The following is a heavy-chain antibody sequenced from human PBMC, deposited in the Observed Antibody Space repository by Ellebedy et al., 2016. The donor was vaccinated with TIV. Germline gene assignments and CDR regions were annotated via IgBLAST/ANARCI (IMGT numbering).Heavy chain of an antibody. V-gene: IGHV3-7*01. Sequence: GESLKISCAASGFSFSSYWMSWVRQAPGKGLEWVANIRQDGSERYYVDSVKGRFTISRDNAKNSLYLQMNSLRDEDTSVYYCATDGSYGDYRSPAHAFEIWGQGTMVTVSS. CDR3: ATDGSYGDYRSPAHAFEI. D-gene: IGHD4-17*01. CDR2: IRQDGSER. J-gene: IGHJ3*02. CDR1: GFSFSSYW.